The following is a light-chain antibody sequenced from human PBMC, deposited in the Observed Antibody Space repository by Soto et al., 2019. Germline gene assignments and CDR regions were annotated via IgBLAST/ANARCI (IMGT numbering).Light chain of an antibody. CDR3: QSYDSSLSGSVV. J-gene: IGLJ2*01. V-gene: IGLV1-40*01. CDR2: DNT. CDR1: SSNIGAGFD. Sequence: QSVLTQPPSVSGAPGQRVTISCTGSSSNIGAGFDVHWYQKVPGTAPKLLIFDNTNRPSGVSDRFSASRSGTSASLAITGLQAGYEADYFCQSYDSSLSGSVVFGGGTKVTVL.